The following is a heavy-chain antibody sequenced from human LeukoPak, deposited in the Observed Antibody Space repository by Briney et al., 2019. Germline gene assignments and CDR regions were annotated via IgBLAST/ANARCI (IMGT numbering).Heavy chain of an antibody. CDR3: ARGSDTAMALFYYFDY. CDR2: ISSSSSYI. D-gene: IGHD5-18*01. J-gene: IGHJ4*02. Sequence: GGSLRLSCAASGFAFSSSAMSWVRQAPGKGLEWVSSISSSSSYIYYADSVKGRFTISRDNAKNSLYLQMNTLRAEDTAVYYCARGSDTAMALFYYFDYWGQGTLVTVSS. CDR1: GFAFSSSA. V-gene: IGHV3-21*01.